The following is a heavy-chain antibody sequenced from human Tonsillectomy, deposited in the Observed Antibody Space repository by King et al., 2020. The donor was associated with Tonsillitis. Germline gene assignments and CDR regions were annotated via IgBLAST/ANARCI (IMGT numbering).Heavy chain of an antibody. D-gene: IGHD5-12*01. CDR3: TTPGYSGYDYGLY. V-gene: IGHV3-15*05. CDR2: IKSRADGGTT. CDR1: GFRFIDAW. Sequence: VQLVESGGGLVNRGGSLRLSCAASGFRFIDAWMSWVRQAPGKGLEWIGRIKSRADGGTTDYAAPGNVRFAISRDDSKNTVYLEMKTLKTEDTGVYFCTTPGYSGYDYGLYWGQGSLVTVSS. J-gene: IGHJ4*02.